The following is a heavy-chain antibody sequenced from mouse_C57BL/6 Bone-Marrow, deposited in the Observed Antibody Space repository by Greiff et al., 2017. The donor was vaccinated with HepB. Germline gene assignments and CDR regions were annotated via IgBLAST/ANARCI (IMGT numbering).Heavy chain of an antibody. V-gene: IGHV5-4*01. CDR2: ISDGGSYT. CDR1: GFTFSSYA. Sequence: EVQLVESGGGLVKPGGSLKLSCAASGFTFSSYAMSWVRQTPEKRLEWVATISDGGSYTYYPDNVKGRFTISRDNAKNNLYLQMSHLKSEDTAMYYCARDPPYYSNYHPYYFDYWGQGTTLTVSS. CDR3: ARDPPYYSNYHPYYFDY. J-gene: IGHJ2*01. D-gene: IGHD2-5*01.